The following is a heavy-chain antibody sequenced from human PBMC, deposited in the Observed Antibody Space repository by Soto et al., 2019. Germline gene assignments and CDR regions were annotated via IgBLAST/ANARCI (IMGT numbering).Heavy chain of an antibody. D-gene: IGHD3-10*01. J-gene: IGHJ4*02. CDR3: ARVPLFYAGEGFDY. Sequence: QVQLVQSGAEVKKPGSSVKVSCKASGGTFSSYAISWVRQAPGQGLEWMGGMNPNSGNTGYAQKFQGRVTMTRNTSISTAYMELSSLRSEDTAVYYCARVPLFYAGEGFDYWGQGTLVTVSS. V-gene: IGHV1-8*02. CDR2: MNPNSGNT. CDR1: GGTFSSYA.